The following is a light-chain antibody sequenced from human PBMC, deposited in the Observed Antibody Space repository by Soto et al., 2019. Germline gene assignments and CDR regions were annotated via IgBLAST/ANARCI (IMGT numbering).Light chain of an antibody. Sequence: DIQMTQSPSTLSASVGDRVTIICRASQSISNWLAWYQQKPGKAPKLLIYDDSCLKGGVPSRFSGSGSGTEFTLTIISLQPDDFATYYCQQYNSYSLTFGQGTKVEV. V-gene: IGKV1-5*02. J-gene: IGKJ1*01. CDR1: QSISNW. CDR2: DDS. CDR3: QQYNSYSLT.